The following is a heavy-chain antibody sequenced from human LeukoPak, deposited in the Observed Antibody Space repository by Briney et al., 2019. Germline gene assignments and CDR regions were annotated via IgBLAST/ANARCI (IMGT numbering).Heavy chain of an antibody. V-gene: IGHV3-74*01. CDR2: INSDGSST. CDR1: GFTFSSYW. Sequence: PGGSLRLSCAASGFTFSSYWMHWVRQAPGKGLVWVSRINSDGSSTSYADSVKGRFTISRDNAKNTLYLQMNSLRAEDTAVYYCASYDIVVVVAAETDYYGMDAWGQGTTVTVSS. J-gene: IGHJ6*02. D-gene: IGHD2-15*01. CDR3: ASYDIVVVVAAETDYYGMDA.